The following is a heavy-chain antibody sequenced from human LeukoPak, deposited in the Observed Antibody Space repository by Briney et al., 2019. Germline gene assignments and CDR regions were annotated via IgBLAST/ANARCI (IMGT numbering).Heavy chain of an antibody. V-gene: IGHV1-18*01. J-gene: IGHJ4*02. CDR3: ARRGIEYYSSSWTDY. Sequence: ASVKLSCKASGYTFTSYGISWVRHAPGQGLEWVGWISAYNGNTNYAQKLQGRVTMTTDTSTSTAYMELRSLRSDDTAVYYCARRGIEYYSSSWTDYWGQGTLVTVSS. CDR1: GYTFTSYG. CDR2: ISAYNGNT. D-gene: IGHD6-13*01.